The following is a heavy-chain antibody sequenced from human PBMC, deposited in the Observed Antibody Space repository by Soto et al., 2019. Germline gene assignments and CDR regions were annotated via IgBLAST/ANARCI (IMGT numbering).Heavy chain of an antibody. CDR3: ARDSFGSLGGIWVY. J-gene: IGHJ4*02. CDR2: MNPNSGNT. CDR1: GYTFTSYD. D-gene: IGHD3-16*01. V-gene: IGHV1-8*01. Sequence: ASVKVSCKASGYTFTSYDINWVRQATGQGLEWMGWMNPNSGNTGYAQKFQGRVTMTRNTSISTAYMELSSLKSEDTAVYYCARDSFGSLGGIWVYWGQGTLVTVSS.